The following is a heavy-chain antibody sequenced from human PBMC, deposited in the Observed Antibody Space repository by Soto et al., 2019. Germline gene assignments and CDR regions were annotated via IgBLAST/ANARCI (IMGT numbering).Heavy chain of an antibody. CDR1: GGSISPYY. D-gene: IGHD2-21*02. CDR2: VYYSGST. J-gene: IGHJ3*02. CDR3: ARRVVVTRGWEAFDI. V-gene: IGHV4-59*12. Sequence: SETLSLTCTVSGGSISPYYWSWIRQPPGKRLEWIGYVYYSGSTNYNPSLKSRVTISVDTSKNQFSLKLRSVTAADTAVYYCARRVVVTRGWEAFDIWGQGTMVTVSS.